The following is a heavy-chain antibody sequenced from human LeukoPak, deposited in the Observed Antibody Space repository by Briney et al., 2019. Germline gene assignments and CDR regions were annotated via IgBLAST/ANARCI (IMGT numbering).Heavy chain of an antibody. Sequence: GRSLRLSCAASGFTFSDYYMSWIRQAPGKGLEWVSYISSSGSTIYYADSVKGRFTISRDNAKNSLYLQMNSLRAEDTAVYYCASSRYDLNWFDPWGQGTLVTVSS. V-gene: IGHV3-11*01. CDR3: ASSRYDLNWFDP. CDR1: GFTFSDYY. J-gene: IGHJ5*02. D-gene: IGHD3-16*01. CDR2: ISSSGSTI.